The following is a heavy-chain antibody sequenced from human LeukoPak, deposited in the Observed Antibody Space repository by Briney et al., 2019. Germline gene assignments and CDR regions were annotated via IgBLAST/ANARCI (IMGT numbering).Heavy chain of an antibody. CDR1: GDSMNSSNW. CDR2: IYQGGRT. D-gene: IGHD3-22*01. V-gene: IGHV4-4*02. CDR3: VRGDASGYPDY. J-gene: IGHJ4*02. Sequence: PSETLSLTCAVSGDSMNSSNWWSWVRQSPGKGLEWIGEIYQGGRTNYKSSLKSRVSISVDKSRNQLSLKLTSVTAADTAVYYCVRGDASGYPDYWGQGTLVTVSS.